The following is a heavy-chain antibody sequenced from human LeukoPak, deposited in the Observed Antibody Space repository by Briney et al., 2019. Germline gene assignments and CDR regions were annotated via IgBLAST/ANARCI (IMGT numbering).Heavy chain of an antibody. Sequence: GNSLRLSCAASGFSFSTSAMHWVRQAPGKGLEWVAVTSSDESIKLYTDSVKGRFTISRDNSKNTLYLQMNSLRIEDTALYYCAREGYSSGYAGAFDVWGQGTVVTVSS. J-gene: IGHJ3*01. D-gene: IGHD3-22*01. V-gene: IGHV3-30-3*01. CDR1: GFSFSTSA. CDR2: TSSDESIK. CDR3: AREGYSSGYAGAFDV.